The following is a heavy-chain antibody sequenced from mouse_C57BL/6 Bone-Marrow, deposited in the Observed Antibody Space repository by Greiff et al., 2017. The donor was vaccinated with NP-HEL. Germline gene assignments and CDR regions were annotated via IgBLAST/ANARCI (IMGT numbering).Heavy chain of an antibody. D-gene: IGHD2-5*01. V-gene: IGHV1-82*01. Sequence: QVQLQQSGPELVKPGASVKISCKASGYAFSSSWMNWVKQRPGKGLEWIGRIYPGDGDTNYNGKFKGKATLTADKSSSTAYMQLSSLTSEDSAVYFCARGRYSKYYFDYWGQGTTLTVSS. CDR2: IYPGDGDT. J-gene: IGHJ2*01. CDR3: ARGRYSKYYFDY. CDR1: GYAFSSSW.